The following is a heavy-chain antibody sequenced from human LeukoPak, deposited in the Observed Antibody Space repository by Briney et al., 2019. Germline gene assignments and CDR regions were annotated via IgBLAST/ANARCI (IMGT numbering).Heavy chain of an antibody. CDR1: GFTFSSYA. Sequence: GGSLRLSCAASGFTFSSYAMSWVRQAPGEGLEWVSVIYSGGSTYYADSVKGRFTISRHNSKNTLYLQMNSLRAEDTAVYYCAASSGWYYYYGMDVWGQGTTVTVSS. CDR2: IYSGGST. D-gene: IGHD6-19*01. J-gene: IGHJ6*02. V-gene: IGHV3-53*04. CDR3: AASSGWYYYYGMDV.